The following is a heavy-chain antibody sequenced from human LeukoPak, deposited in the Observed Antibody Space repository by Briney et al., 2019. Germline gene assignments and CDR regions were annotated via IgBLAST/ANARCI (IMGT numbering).Heavy chain of an antibody. CDR3: ARAGGGYPAPDPFDY. V-gene: IGHV4-39*01. Sequence: SETLSLTCAVSGGSISSSNWWSWIRQPPGKGLEWIGSIYYSGSTYYNPSLKSRVTISVDTSKNQFSLKLSSVTAADTAVYYCARAGGGYPAPDPFDYWGLGTLVTVST. CDR2: IYYSGST. D-gene: IGHD3-22*01. J-gene: IGHJ4*02. CDR1: GGSISSSNW.